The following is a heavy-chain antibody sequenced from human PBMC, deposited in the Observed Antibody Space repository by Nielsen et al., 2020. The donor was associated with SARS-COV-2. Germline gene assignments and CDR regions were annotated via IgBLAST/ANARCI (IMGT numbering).Heavy chain of an antibody. CDR2: IKLDGSEK. CDR1: GFFFSEYY. CDR3: ARVGSYGDPEYLDY. D-gene: IGHD4/OR15-4a*01. J-gene: IGHJ4*02. V-gene: IGHV3-7*01. Sequence: GESLKISCAASGFFFSEYYMGWVRQAPGKGLEWVGNIKLDGSEKYYVDSVKGRFTISRDNARNTLYLQMNSLRIEDTAVYYCARVGSYGDPEYLDYWGQGTLVTVSS.